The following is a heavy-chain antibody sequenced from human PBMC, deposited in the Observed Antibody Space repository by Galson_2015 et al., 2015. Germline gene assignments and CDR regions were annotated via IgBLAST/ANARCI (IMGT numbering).Heavy chain of an antibody. J-gene: IGHJ5*02. V-gene: IGHV1-8*02. CDR1: GGTFSSYT. CDR2: MNPNSGNT. Sequence: SVKVSCKASGGTFSSYTISWVRQAPGQGLEWMGWMNPNSGNTGYAQKFQGRVTMTRNTSISTAYMELSSLRSEDTAVYYCARTNWFDPWGQGTLVTVSS. CDR3: ARTNWFDP.